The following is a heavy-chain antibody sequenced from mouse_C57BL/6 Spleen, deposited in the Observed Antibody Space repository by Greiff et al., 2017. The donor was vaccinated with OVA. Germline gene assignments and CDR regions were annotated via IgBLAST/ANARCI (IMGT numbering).Heavy chain of an antibody. V-gene: IGHV5-17*01. CDR2: ISSGSSTI. CDR1: GFTFSAYG. Sequence: EVMLVESGGGLLKPGGSLKLSCAASGFTFSAYGMHWVRQAPEKGLEWVDYISSGSSTIYYADTVKGRFTISRDNAKNTLFLQMTSLRSEDTAMYYCASFAYWGQGTLVTVSA. CDR3: ASFAY. J-gene: IGHJ3*01.